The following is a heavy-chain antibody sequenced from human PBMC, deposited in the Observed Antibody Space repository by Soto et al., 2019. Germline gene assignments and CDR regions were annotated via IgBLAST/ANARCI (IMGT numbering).Heavy chain of an antibody. CDR2: IYYSSST. J-gene: IGHJ4*02. D-gene: IGHD2-21*01. CDR1: GCSISSYY. Sequence: AETLSLTCTVSGCSISSYYWSWFRRPPGKGLEWIGYIYYSSSTNYNPSLNSRVTISVDTSKNQFSLKLSSVTAADTAVYYCARRYGGAFDYWGQGTLVTVSS. V-gene: IGHV4-59*08. CDR3: ARRYGGAFDY.